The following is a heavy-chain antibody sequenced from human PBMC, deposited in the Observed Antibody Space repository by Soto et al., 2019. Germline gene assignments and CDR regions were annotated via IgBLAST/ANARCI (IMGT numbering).Heavy chain of an antibody. J-gene: IGHJ4*02. CDR2: IYCSGST. D-gene: IGHD2-15*01. V-gene: IGHV4-39*01. CDR3: ARHPPLGFLDRSVVVVVGPYFDY. Sequence: QLQLQESGPGLVKPSETLSLTCTVSGGSISSSSYYWGWIRQPPGKGLEWIGSIYCSGSTYYNPSLKSRVTISVDTSKNQFSPKLSSVTAADTAVYYCARHPPLGFLDRSVVVVVGPYFDYWGQGTLVTVSS. CDR1: GGSISSSSYY.